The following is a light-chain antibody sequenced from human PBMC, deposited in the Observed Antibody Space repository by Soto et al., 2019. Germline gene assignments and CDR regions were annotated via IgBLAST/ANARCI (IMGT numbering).Light chain of an antibody. CDR3: HQYDSSPRT. V-gene: IGKV3-20*01. CDR2: GAS. Sequence: EIVLTQSPGTLSLSPGERATLSCRASQSVNSYLAWYQQKPGKAPRLRIYGASSSATGIPDRFRGSGSGADFTLTISRLEPDDFAVYYCHQYDSSPRTFGKGTKVEIK. CDR1: QSVNSY. J-gene: IGKJ1*01.